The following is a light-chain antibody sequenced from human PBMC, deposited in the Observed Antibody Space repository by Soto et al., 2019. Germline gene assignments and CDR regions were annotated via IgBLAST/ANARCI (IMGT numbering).Light chain of an antibody. CDR2: GAS. V-gene: IGKV3-15*01. J-gene: IGKJ1*01. CDR3: QQYNNWPWT. CDR1: QSVSSK. Sequence: EIMMSQPPATLSASPGGRPTLSCRASQSVSSKLAWYQRKPGQGPRLLIYGASTRATGIAARISGSGSGTEFTLTISSLQSEDFAIYYCQQYNNWPWTFGQGTKVDI.